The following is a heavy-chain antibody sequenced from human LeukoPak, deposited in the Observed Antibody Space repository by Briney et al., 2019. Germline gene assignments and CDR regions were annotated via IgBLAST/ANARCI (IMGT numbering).Heavy chain of an antibody. CDR2: ISWNSGSI. D-gene: IGHD2-2*01. J-gene: IGHJ4*02. CDR1: GFTFDDYA. V-gene: IGHV3-9*01. Sequence: GGSLRLSCAASGFTFDDYAMHWVRHAPGKGLEWVSGISWNSGSIGYADSVKGRFTISRDNAKNSLYLQMNSLRAEDTALYYCAKASHPSYCSSTSCYYPEFDYWGQGTLVTVSS. CDR3: AKASHPSYCSSTSCYYPEFDY.